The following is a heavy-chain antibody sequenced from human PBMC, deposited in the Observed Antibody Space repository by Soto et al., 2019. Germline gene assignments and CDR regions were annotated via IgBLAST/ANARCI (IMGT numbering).Heavy chain of an antibody. CDR3: ARGGYSGRLYYFDY. CDR2: IYHSGST. J-gene: IGHJ4*02. Sequence: PSETLSITCAISGGSLSCGGYSWGWIRQPPGKGLEWIGYIYHSGSTYYNPSLKSRVTISLDPSKNQVSLKFNSVTAADTAVYYCARGGYSGRLYYFDYWGLGTLVTVSS. CDR1: GGSLSCGGYS. V-gene: IGHV4-30-2*01. D-gene: IGHD2-15*01.